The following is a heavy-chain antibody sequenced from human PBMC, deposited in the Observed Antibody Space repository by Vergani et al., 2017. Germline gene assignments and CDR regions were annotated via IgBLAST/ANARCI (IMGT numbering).Heavy chain of an antibody. CDR1: GCSISSYY. CDR3: ARGGWGTVTTFFHYGMDV. V-gene: IGHV4-59*01. J-gene: IGHJ6*02. Sequence: QVQLQESGPGLVKPSETLSLTCTVSGCSISSYYWSWIRQPPGKGLEWIGYIYYSGSTNYNPALKSRVTISVDTSKNQFSLKLSSVTAADTAVYYCARGGWGTVTTFFHYGMDVWGQGTTVIVSS. D-gene: IGHD3-16*01. CDR2: IYYSGST.